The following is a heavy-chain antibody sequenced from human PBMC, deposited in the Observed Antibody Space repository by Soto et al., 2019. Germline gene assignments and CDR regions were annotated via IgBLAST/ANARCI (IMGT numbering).Heavy chain of an antibody. V-gene: IGHV4-59*01. J-gene: IGHJ4*02. CDR3: ARGSCSSASCYTGDY. CDR1: GDTIGSYY. CDR2: IYFTGST. Sequence: SETLSLTCTVSGDTIGSYYWSWIRQPPGKGLEWIGYIYFTGSTNYNPSLKSRVTISVDTSKNQFSLKLSSVTAADTAVYYCARGSCSSASCYTGDYWGQGTLVTVSS. D-gene: IGHD2-2*02.